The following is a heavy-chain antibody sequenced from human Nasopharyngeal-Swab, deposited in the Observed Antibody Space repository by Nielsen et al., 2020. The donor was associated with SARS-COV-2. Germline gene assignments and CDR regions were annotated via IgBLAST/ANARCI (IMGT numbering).Heavy chain of an antibody. J-gene: IGHJ6*02. Sequence: LKISCAASGFTFRDYSMNWVRQAPGKGLEWVSSIVRYGTDIFHADSVKGRFSVFRDAANKSIYLQMRSLRAEETAVYYCARGSVFGVANGMDVWGQGTTVTVSS. CDR2: IVRYGTDI. V-gene: IGHV3-21*01. CDR1: GFTFRDYS. D-gene: IGHD3-3*01. CDR3: ARGSVFGVANGMDV.